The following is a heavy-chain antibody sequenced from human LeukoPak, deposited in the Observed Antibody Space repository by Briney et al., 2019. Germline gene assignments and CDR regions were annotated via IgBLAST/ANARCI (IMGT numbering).Heavy chain of an antibody. D-gene: IGHD3-22*01. CDR3: ARGDDYYDSSGYHFDY. J-gene: IGHJ4*02. CDR2: IYYSGST. CDR1: GGSISSYY. Sequence: SETLSLTCTVSGGSISSYYWSWIRQPPGKGLEWIGYIYYSGSTNYNPSLKSRVTISVDTSKNQFSLKLSSVTAADTAVYYCARGDDYYDSSGYHFDYWGQGTLVTVSS. V-gene: IGHV4-59*01.